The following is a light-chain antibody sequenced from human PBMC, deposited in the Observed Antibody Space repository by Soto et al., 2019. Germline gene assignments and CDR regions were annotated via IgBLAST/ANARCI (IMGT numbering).Light chain of an antibody. Sequence: QSALTQPPSASGTPGQRVTISRSGSSSNIGSNTVNWYQQLPGTAPKLLIYSNNERPSGVPDRFSGSKSGTSASLAISGLQSEDEADFYCAAWDDSLNAYVIGTGTKVTVL. J-gene: IGLJ1*01. V-gene: IGLV1-44*01. CDR3: AAWDDSLNAYV. CDR2: SNN. CDR1: SSNIGSNT.